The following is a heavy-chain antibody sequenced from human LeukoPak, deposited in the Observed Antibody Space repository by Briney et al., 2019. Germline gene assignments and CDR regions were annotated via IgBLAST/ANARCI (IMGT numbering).Heavy chain of an antibody. CDR1: GDSFSNGNYY. CDR3: ARSQNYYGSGDY. CDR2: IYYTGST. V-gene: IGHV4-61*03. J-gene: IGHJ4*02. Sequence: SETLSLTCIVSGDSFSNGNYYWSWLRQPPGKALEWTGYIYYTGSTYYNPSLEGRVTISVDTSRNHFSVKLNSVTAADTAVYYCARSQNYYGSGDYWSQGTLVTVSS. D-gene: IGHD3-10*01.